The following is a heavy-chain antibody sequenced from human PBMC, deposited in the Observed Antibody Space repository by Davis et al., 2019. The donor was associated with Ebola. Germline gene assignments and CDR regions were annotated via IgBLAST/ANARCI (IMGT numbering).Heavy chain of an antibody. D-gene: IGHD3-22*01. V-gene: IGHV4-59*01. Sequence: MPSETLSLTCTVSGGSISSYFWSWIRQPPGKGLEWAGYSYYRVSTHSHPSLKSRVTISVDTSKHQFSLKLSSVTAADTAVYYCARDQYYYDSSGYHRGAFDIWGQGTMVTVSS. J-gene: IGHJ3*02. CDR2: SYYRVST. CDR3: ARDQYYYDSSGYHRGAFDI. CDR1: GGSISSYF.